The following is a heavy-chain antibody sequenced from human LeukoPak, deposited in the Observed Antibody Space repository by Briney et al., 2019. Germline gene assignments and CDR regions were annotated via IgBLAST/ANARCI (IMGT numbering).Heavy chain of an antibody. D-gene: IGHD1-26*01. Sequence: PGGSLRLSCAASGLSFSTYSMNWVRQAPGKGLEWVSSISSSSIYRYYADSVKGRFTISRDNAKKSLYLQMNSLRAEDMAVYYCAKSPLVGATFYFDHWGRGTLVTISS. V-gene: IGHV3-21*04. J-gene: IGHJ4*02. CDR1: GLSFSTYS. CDR2: ISSSSIYR. CDR3: AKSPLVGATFYFDH.